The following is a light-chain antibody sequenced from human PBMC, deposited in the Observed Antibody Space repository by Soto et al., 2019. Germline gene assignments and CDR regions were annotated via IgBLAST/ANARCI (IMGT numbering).Light chain of an antibody. CDR3: QQYYCTPLT. V-gene: IGKV4-1*01. CDR1: QSLLYSSNNKNY. CDR2: WAS. J-gene: IGKJ4*01. Sequence: DIVMTESPDTLTVSLGERATINCKASQSLLYSSNNKNYFAWYQQKPGPAPKLLIYWASTRESGVPDRFSGSGSGTDFTLTISSLQAEDVAVYYCQQYYCTPLTFGGGTKVDIK.